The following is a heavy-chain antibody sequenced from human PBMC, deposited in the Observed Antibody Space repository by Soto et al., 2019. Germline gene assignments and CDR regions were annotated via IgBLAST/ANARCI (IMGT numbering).Heavy chain of an antibody. J-gene: IGHJ4*02. V-gene: IGHV4-31*03. Sequence: TLSLTCTVSGFSISSGGYYWSWIRQHPGKGLEWIGYIYYSGSTYYNPSLKSRVTISVDTSKNQFSLKLSSVTAADTAVYYCARDFHYYDSSGYWDYFDYWGQGTLVTVSS. D-gene: IGHD3-22*01. CDR2: IYYSGST. CDR3: ARDFHYYDSSGYWDYFDY. CDR1: GFSISSGGYY.